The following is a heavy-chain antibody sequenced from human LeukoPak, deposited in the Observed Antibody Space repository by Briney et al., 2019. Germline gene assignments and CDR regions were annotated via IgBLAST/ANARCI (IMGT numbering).Heavy chain of an antibody. CDR3: ARTSAGIVVPAALFD. CDR2: INHSGST. D-gene: IGHD2-2*01. CDR1: GGSFSGYY. J-gene: IGHJ4*02. Sequence: KPSETLSLTRAVYGGSFSGYYWSWIRQPPGKGLEWIGEINHSGSTNYNPSLKSRVTISVDTSKTQFSLKLSSVTAADTAVYYCARTSAGIVVPAALFDWGQGTLVTVSS. V-gene: IGHV4-34*01.